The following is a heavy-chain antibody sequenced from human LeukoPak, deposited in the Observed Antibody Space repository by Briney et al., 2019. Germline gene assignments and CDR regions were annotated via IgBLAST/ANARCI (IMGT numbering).Heavy chain of an antibody. Sequence: ASVKVSCKASGYTFTGYYMHWVRQAPGQGLEWMGWINPNSGGTNYAQKFQGRVTMTRDTSISTAYMELSRLRFDDTAVYYCARGVAGDIVVVPAATNWFDPWGQGTLVTVSS. CDR3: ARGVAGDIVVVPAATNWFDP. V-gene: IGHV1-2*02. CDR2: INPNSGGT. CDR1: GYTFTGYY. J-gene: IGHJ5*02. D-gene: IGHD2-2*01.